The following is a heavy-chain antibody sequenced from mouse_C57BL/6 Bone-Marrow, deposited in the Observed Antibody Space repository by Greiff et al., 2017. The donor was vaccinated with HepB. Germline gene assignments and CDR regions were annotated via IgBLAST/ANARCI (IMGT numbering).Heavy chain of an antibody. CDR1: GFTFSSYG. D-gene: IGHD2-3*01. CDR3: ARQGGYYDY. CDR2: ISSGGSYT. J-gene: IGHJ2*01. V-gene: IGHV5-6*01. Sequence: QLVESGGDLVKPGGSLKLSCAASGFTFSSYGMSWVRQTPDKRLEWVATISSGGSYTYYPDSVKGRFTISRDNAKNTLYLQMSSLKSEDTAMYYCARQGGYYDYWGQGTTLTVSS.